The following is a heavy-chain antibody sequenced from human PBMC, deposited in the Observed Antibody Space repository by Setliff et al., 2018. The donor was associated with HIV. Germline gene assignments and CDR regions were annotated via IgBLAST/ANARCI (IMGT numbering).Heavy chain of an antibody. Sequence: ASVKVSCKASGYTFTDYYMHWVQQAPGKGLEWMGRVDPEDGETIYAEKFQGRVTITADTSTDTAYMELSSLRSEDTAVYYCARAREWLQLTRFSLDYWGQGTLVTVSS. J-gene: IGHJ4*02. CDR2: VDPEDGET. CDR3: ARAREWLQLTRFSLDY. D-gene: IGHD5-12*01. V-gene: IGHV1-69-2*01. CDR1: GYTFTDYY.